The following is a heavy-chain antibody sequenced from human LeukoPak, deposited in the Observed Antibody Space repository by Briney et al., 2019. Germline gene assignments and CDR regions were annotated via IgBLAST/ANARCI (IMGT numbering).Heavy chain of an antibody. CDR3: ARGRGSPYYVEAFDV. D-gene: IGHD3-22*01. J-gene: IGHJ3*01. Sequence: PSETLSLTCTVSGGSISGGDYYWSWIRQPPGKGLEWIGYIYYSGSTFYNPSLKSRVTISVDTSKNQFSLKLTSVAAADTAVYYCARGRGSPYYVEAFDVWGQGTVVTVSS. CDR2: IYYSGST. CDR1: GGSISGGDYY. V-gene: IGHV4-30-4*02.